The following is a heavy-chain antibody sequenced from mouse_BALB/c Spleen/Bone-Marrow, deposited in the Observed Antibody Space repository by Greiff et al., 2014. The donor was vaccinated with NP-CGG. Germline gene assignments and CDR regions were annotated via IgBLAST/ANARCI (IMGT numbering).Heavy chain of an antibody. CDR1: GCSITSGYS. V-gene: IGHV3-1*02. D-gene: IGHD2-1*01. CDR3: ARTRYGNFAY. CDR2: IHYSGST. J-gene: IGHJ3*01. Sequence: VQLKESGTDPGKPSQSLSLTCTVTGCSITSGYSWHWVRQFSGNKMEWMGYIHYSGSTNYNPSLKSRISITRDTSKNQFFLQLNSVTTEDTATYYCARTRYGNFAYWGQGTLVTVSA.